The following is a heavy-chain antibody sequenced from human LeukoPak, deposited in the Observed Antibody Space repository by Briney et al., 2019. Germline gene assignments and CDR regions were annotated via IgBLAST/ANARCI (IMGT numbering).Heavy chain of an antibody. CDR1: GYTFTSYD. CDR3: ARVRLGYDSSGYYYDAFDI. V-gene: IGHV1-8*01. CDR2: MNPNSGNT. J-gene: IGHJ3*02. Sequence: ASVKVSCKASGYTFTSYDINWVRQATGQGLEWMGSMNPNSGNTGYAQKFQGRVTMTRNTSISTAYMELSSLRSEDTAVYYCARVRLGYDSSGYYYDAFDIWGQGTMVTVSS. D-gene: IGHD3-22*01.